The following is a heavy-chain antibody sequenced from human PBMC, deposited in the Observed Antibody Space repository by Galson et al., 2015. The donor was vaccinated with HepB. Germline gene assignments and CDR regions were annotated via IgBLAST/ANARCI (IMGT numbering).Heavy chain of an antibody. CDR3: TKSGLSGPIPAAVDY. Sequence: SLRLSCAASGFTFSNYAMSWVRQAPGEGLEWVSIISDSGGTTIHADSVRGRFTISRDNSKNTLYLQMNSLRAEDTAIYYCTKSGLSGPIPAAVDYWGQGTLVTVSS. CDR2: ISDSGGTT. V-gene: IGHV3-23*01. CDR1: GFTFSNYA. D-gene: IGHD2-2*01. J-gene: IGHJ4*02.